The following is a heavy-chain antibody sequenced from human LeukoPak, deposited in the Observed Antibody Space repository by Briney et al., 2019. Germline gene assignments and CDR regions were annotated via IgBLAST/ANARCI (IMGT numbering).Heavy chain of an antibody. CDR1: SYTFRIYS. CDR2: ISSSSSYI. Sequence: GGSLRLSCAASSYTFRIYSKHWVRQSPGEGLECVLSISSSSSYIYYADTVVGRFTIYRDNAKYTLYMEMNSMRAEDTAVYYCARDDLPQYCGDGSCYDFAEYFQHWGQGTLVTVSS. CDR3: ARDDLPQYCGDGSCYDFAEYFQH. J-gene: IGHJ1*01. V-gene: IGHV3-21*01. D-gene: IGHD2-15*01.